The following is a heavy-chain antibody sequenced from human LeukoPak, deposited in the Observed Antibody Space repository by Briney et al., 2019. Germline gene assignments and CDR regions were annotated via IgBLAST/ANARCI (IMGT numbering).Heavy chain of an antibody. CDR3: ARDLAAPQCFDL. Sequence: ASVKVSCKASGGTFSSYAISWVRQAPGQGLEWMGRIIPILGIANYAQKFQGRVTITADKSTSTAYMELSSLRSEDTAVYYCARDLAAPQCFDLWGRGTLVTVSS. CDR1: GGTFSSYA. V-gene: IGHV1-69*04. CDR2: IIPILGIA. J-gene: IGHJ2*01. D-gene: IGHD6-13*01.